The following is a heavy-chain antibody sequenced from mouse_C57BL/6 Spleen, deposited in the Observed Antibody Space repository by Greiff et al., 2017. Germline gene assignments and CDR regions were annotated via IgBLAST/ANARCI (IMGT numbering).Heavy chain of an antibody. CDR3: ARSDYSSPYWYFDV. J-gene: IGHJ1*03. Sequence: VQLQQPGAELVKPGASVKMSCKASGYTFTSYWITWVKQRPGQGLEWIGDIYPGSGSTNYNEKFKSKATLTVDTSSSTAYMQLSSLTSEDSAVYYCARSDYSSPYWYFDVWGTGTTVTVSS. D-gene: IGHD2-5*01. CDR2: IYPGSGST. V-gene: IGHV1-55*01. CDR1: GYTFTSYW.